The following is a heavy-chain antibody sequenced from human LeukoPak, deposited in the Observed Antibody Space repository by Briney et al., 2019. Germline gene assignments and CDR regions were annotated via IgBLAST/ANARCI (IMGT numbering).Heavy chain of an antibody. CDR2: IKQDGSIK. CDR1: GFIFSRYY. J-gene: IGHJ4*02. V-gene: IGHV3-7*01. CDR3: ARGQWLGEY. Sequence: GGSLRLSCAASGFIFSRYYMTCVRRAPGKGLEWVANIKQDGSIKYYVDSVKGRFTISRDNAKNLVYLQMNSLRPEDTAVSFCARGQWLGEYWGQGTLVTVSS. D-gene: IGHD3-10*01.